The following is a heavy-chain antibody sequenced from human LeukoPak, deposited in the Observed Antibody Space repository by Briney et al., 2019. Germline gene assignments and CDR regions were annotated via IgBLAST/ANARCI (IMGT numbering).Heavy chain of an antibody. CDR1: GGSISSSSYY. D-gene: IGHD4-23*01. J-gene: IGHJ4*02. Sequence: SETLSLTCTVSGGSISSSSYYWGWIRQPPGKGLEWIGSIYYSGSTYYNPSLKSRVTISVDTSKNQFSLKLSSVTAADTAVYYCARDLGGNSQEEEIDYWGQGTLVTVSS. CDR2: IYYSGST. V-gene: IGHV4-39*07. CDR3: ARDLGGNSQEEEIDY.